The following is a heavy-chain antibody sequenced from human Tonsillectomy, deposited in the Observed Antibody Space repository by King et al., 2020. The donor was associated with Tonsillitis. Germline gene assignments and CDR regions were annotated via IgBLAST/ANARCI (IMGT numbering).Heavy chain of an antibody. D-gene: IGHD1-26*01. CDR1: GFTLSSYE. V-gene: IGHV3-48*03. Sequence: EVQLVESGGGLVQPGGSLRLSCAASGFTLSSYEMNWVRQAPGKGLEWVSYISSSGSTIYYADSVKGRFTISRDNAKNSLYLQMNSLRAEDTAVYYCARGLSWELRGGYMDVWGKGTTVTVSS. J-gene: IGHJ6*03. CDR2: ISSSGSTI. CDR3: ARGLSWELRGGYMDV.